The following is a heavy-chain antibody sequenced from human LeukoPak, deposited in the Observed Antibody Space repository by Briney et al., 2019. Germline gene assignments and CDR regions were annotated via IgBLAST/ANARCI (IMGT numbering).Heavy chain of an antibody. CDR2: ISYDGSNK. CDR3: ANADRPYSSSWSPFDY. J-gene: IGHJ4*02. D-gene: IGHD6-13*01. CDR1: GFIFSSYG. V-gene: IGHV3-30*18. Sequence: GGSLRLSCAASGFIFSSYGMHWVRQAPGKGLEWVAVISYDGSNKYYADSVKGRFTISRDNSKNTLYLQMNSLRAEDTAVYYCANADRPYSSSWSPFDYWGQGTLVTVSS.